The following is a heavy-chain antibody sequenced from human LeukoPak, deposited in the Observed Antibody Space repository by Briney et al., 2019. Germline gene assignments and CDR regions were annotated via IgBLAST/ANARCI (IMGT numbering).Heavy chain of an antibody. CDR1: GFTFSSYD. J-gene: IGHJ3*02. CDR2: IGVAGDT. D-gene: IGHD5/OR15-5a*01. Sequence: GGSLRLSCAASGFTFSSYDMHWVRQAPGRGLEWVSAIGVAGDTYYPDSVKGRFTISRENAKNSMYLQMNSLKDGDTAVYYCIRGGIQVSGIDAFDIWGQGTMVTVSS. V-gene: IGHV3-13*01. CDR3: IRGGIQVSGIDAFDI.